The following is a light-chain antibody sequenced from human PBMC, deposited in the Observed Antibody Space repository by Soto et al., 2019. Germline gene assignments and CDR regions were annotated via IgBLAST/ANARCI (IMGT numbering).Light chain of an antibody. CDR3: CSYAGSSTYV. CDR2: EVS. CDR1: SSDVGSYNL. Sequence: QSALTQPASVSGSPGQSITISCTGTSSDVGSYNLVSWYQQHPGKAPKLMIYEVSKRPSGVSNRFSGSKFGNTASLTISGLQAEDEADYYCCSYAGSSTYVFGTGTKVTGL. V-gene: IGLV2-23*02. J-gene: IGLJ1*01.